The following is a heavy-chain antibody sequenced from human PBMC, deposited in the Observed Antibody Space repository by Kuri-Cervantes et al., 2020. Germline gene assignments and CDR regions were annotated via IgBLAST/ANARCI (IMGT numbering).Heavy chain of an antibody. CDR3: ARGNYYGMDV. Sequence: TLSLTCAVSGGSISSGGYSWSWIRQHPGKGLEWIGYIYYSGSTYYNPSLKSRVTISVDTSKNQFSLKLSSVTAADTAVYYCARGNYYGMDVWGQGTTVTVSS. V-gene: IGHV4-31*11. D-gene: IGHD3-10*01. J-gene: IGHJ6*02. CDR2: IYYSGST. CDR1: GGSISSGGYS.